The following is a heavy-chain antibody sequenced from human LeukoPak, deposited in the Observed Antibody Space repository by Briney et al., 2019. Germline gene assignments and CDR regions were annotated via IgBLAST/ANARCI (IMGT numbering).Heavy chain of an antibody. D-gene: IGHD2/OR15-2a*01. CDR3: ARGSENTHWRVQY. CDR2: IYYSGST. CDR1: GGSISGYY. J-gene: IGHJ4*02. Sequence: SETLSLTCAVSGGSISGYYWSWIRQPPGKELEWIGYIYYSGSTDYNPSLKSRVTISVDTSKNQFSLRLNSVSAADTAVYFCARGSENTHWRVQYWGQGALDTVSS. V-gene: IGHV4-59*01.